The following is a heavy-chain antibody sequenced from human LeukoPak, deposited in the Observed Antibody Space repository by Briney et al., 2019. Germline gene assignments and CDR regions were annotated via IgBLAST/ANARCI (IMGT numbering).Heavy chain of an antibody. D-gene: IGHD2-15*01. Sequence: PSETLSLTCTVSGDSISGDNCYWAWIRQPPGKGLEYIASINYLGTTYYNPSLKSRITMSVDTSKNRFSLKLYYCTRTYSGGQGAYYWGQGTLVTVSS. CDR2: INYLGTT. CDR3: YY. V-gene: IGHV4-39*07. J-gene: IGHJ1*01. CDR1: GDSISGDNCY.